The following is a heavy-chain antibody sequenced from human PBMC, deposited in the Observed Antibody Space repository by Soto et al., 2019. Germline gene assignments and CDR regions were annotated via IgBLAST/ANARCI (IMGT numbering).Heavy chain of an antibody. V-gene: IGHV5-51*01. CDR3: ARPSAFWSAYYPSYFDS. CDR2: IYPGDSDT. CDR1: GYTFTDYW. J-gene: IGHJ4*02. D-gene: IGHD3-3*01. Sequence: GESLKISCKGSGYTFTDYWIGWVRQLPGKGLEWMGIIYPGDSDTRYSPSFQGHVTITVDKSTSTAYLQWNTLEASDTAMYYCARPSAFWSAYYPSYFDSWGQGTLVTVS.